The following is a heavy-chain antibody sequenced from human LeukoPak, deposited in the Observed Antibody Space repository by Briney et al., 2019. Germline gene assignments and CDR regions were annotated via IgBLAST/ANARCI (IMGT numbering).Heavy chain of an antibody. D-gene: IGHD6-19*01. CDR2: IYYSGST. J-gene: IGHJ2*01. CDR1: GGSISSYY. CDR3: ARVGSGWGRYFDL. V-gene: IGHV4-59*01. Sequence: KPPETLSLTCTVSGGSISSYYWSWIRQPPGKGLEWIGYIYYSGSTNYNPSLKSRVTISVDTSKNQFSLKLSSVTAADTAVYYCARVGSGWGRYFDLWGRGTLVTVSS.